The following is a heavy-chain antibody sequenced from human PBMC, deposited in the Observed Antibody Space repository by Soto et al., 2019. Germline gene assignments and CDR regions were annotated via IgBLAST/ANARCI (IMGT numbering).Heavy chain of an antibody. Sequence: LRLSCAASGFTFSTYAMSWVRQGPGKGLEWVSVISGSDDRTFYADSVKGRFTISRDNPKNTLYLQMNSLRAEDTAIYYCAKGAIPSPSSCCDYWGQGTLVTVSS. CDR3: AKGAIPSPSSCCDY. D-gene: IGHD2-15*01. J-gene: IGHJ4*02. V-gene: IGHV3-23*01. CDR2: ISGSDDRT. CDR1: GFTFSTYA.